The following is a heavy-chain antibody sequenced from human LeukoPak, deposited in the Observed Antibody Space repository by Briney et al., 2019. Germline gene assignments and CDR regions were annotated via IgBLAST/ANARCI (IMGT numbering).Heavy chain of an antibody. Sequence: SETLSLTCTVSGYFINSNYYWGWIRQPPGKGLEWIATISHSGSTYYNPSLNRRATISVKTSKNQFSLKLSSVTAADTAVYYCARINTIMATFDYWGQGTLVTVSS. CDR3: ARINTIMATFDY. J-gene: IGHJ4*02. CDR2: ISHSGST. V-gene: IGHV4-38-2*02. D-gene: IGHD5-24*01. CDR1: GYFINSNYY.